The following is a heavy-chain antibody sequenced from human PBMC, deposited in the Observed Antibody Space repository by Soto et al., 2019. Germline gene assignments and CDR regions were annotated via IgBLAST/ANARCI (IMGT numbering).Heavy chain of an antibody. D-gene: IGHD1-1*01. CDR1: GGSISSSSYY. CDR2: IYYSGST. J-gene: IGHJ5*02. CDR3: ARHDRTASWLDP. V-gene: IGHV4-39*01. Sequence: PSETLSLTCTVSGGSISSSSYYWGWIRQPPGKGLEWIGSIYYSGSTYYNPSLKSRVTISVDTSKNQFSLKLSSVTAADTAVYYCARHDRTASWLDPWGQATLVTVFS.